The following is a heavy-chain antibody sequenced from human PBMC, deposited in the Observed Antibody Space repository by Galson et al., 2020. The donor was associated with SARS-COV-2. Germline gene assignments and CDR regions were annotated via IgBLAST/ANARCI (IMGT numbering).Heavy chain of an antibody. CDR2: IVVGSGNL. J-gene: IGHJ2*01. V-gene: IGHV1-58*02. CDR3: AAGPAGYGAYGYFDV. D-gene: IGHD4-17*01. CDR1: VGFDFPTSS. Sequence: SVKVSCKASVGFDFPTSSIQWVRQPRGQPLEWIGWIVVGSGNLKVAQKFQDRVTITRDFSTRTAYMELSSLRSEDTAVYYCAAGPAGYGAYGYFDVWGRGTLVTGST.